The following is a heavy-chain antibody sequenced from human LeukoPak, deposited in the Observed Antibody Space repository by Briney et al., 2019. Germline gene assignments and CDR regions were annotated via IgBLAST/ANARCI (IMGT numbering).Heavy chain of an antibody. CDR2: IYHSGST. CDR1: GGSISSGSYY. V-gene: IGHV4-39*01. Sequence: PSQTLSLTCTVSGGSISSGSYYWGWIRQPPWMGLEWIGSIYHSGSTYYNPSLKSRVTISVDTSKNQFSLKLSSVTAADTAVYYCARHYDILTGYYSSYYMDVSGKGTTVTVSS. CDR3: ARHYDILTGYYSSYYMDV. D-gene: IGHD3-9*01. J-gene: IGHJ6*03.